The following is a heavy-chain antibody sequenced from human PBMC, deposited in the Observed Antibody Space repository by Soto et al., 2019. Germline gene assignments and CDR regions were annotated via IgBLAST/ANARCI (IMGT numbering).Heavy chain of an antibody. CDR2: ISYDGSNK. D-gene: IGHD5-18*01. Sequence: PGGSLRLSCAASGFTFSSYGMHWVRQAPGKGLEWVAVISYDGSNKYYADSVKGRFTISRDNSKNTLYLQMNSLRAEDTAVYNCAKDIGYSYGLDYFDYWGQGTLVTVSS. CDR3: AKDIGYSYGLDYFDY. V-gene: IGHV3-30*18. J-gene: IGHJ4*02. CDR1: GFTFSSYG.